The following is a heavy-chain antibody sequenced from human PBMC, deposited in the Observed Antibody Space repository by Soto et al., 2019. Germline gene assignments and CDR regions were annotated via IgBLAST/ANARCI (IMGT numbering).Heavy chain of an antibody. CDR3: ARGRHIVSLGN. Sequence: QVQLVQSGAEVKKPGASVKVSCKASGYTFTGYQMHWVRQAPGQGLEWMGWINPTSGGTNYAQKFQGRVSMPRDTSIPTAYMELNRLTSEDTAVYYCARGRHIVSLGNWGQGTLVSVSS. J-gene: IGHJ4*02. D-gene: IGHD2-21*01. CDR1: GYTFTGYQ. V-gene: IGHV1-2*02. CDR2: INPTSGGT.